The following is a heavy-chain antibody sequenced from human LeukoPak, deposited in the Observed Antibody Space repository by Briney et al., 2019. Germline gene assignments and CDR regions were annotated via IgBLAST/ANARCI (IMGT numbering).Heavy chain of an antibody. Sequence: SETLSLTCTVSGYSISSGYYWGWIRQPPGKGLEWIGSIYHSGSTYYNPSLKSRVTISVDTSKNQFSLKLSSVTAADTAVYYCAKFFSSSWYYNWFDPWGQGTLVTVSS. CDR2: IYHSGST. CDR3: AKFFSSSWYYNWFDP. CDR1: GYSISSGYY. V-gene: IGHV4-38-2*02. J-gene: IGHJ5*02. D-gene: IGHD6-13*01.